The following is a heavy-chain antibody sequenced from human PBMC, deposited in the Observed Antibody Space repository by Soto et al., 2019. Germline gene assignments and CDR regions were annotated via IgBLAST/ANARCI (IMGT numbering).Heavy chain of an antibody. CDR1: GGSISSYY. V-gene: IGHV4-59*01. J-gene: IGHJ4*02. CDR3: AKSGYSYGSLGY. CDR2: IYYSGST. D-gene: IGHD5-18*01. Sequence: QVQLQESGPGLVKPSETLSLTCTVSGGSISSYYWSWIRQPPGKGLEWIGYIYYSGSTNYNPSLKSRVTISVDTSKNQFSLKLSSVTAAETAVYYCAKSGYSYGSLGYWGQGTLVTVSS.